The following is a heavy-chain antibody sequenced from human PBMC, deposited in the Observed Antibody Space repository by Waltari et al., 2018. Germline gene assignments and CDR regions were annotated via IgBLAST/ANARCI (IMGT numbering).Heavy chain of an antibody. J-gene: IGHJ4*02. CDR2: ITWDAGST. V-gene: IGHV3-43D*03. D-gene: IGHD1-26*01. CDR1: GFTFDDYA. CDR3: AKVSDTGIYYDYFDY. Sequence: EVQLVESGGVVVQPGGSLRLSCAASGFTFDDYAIHWVRQAPGKGLEWVSLITWDAGSTYYADSVKGRFTISRDNSKNSVYLQMNSLRTEDTALYYCAKVSDTGIYYDYFDYWGQGTLVTVSS.